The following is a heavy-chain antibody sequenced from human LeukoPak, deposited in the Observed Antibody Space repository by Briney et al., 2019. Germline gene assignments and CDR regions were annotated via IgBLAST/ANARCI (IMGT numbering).Heavy chain of an antibody. CDR2: ISYDENNK. Sequence: GRSLRLSCAAFGFTFSSYAIHWVRQAPGKGLEWVAVISYDENNKYYADSVKGRFTISRDNSKNTLYLQMNSLRAEDTAVYYCARDPRPYCSGGSCYTLDYWGQGTLVTVSS. CDR3: ARDPRPYCSGGSCYTLDY. J-gene: IGHJ4*02. V-gene: IGHV3-30-3*01. D-gene: IGHD2-15*01. CDR1: GFTFSSYA.